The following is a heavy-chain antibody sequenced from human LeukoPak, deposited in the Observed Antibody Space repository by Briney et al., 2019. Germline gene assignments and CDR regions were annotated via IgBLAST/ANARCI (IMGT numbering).Heavy chain of an antibody. CDR2: IKSKTDGGTT. D-gene: IGHD2-2*02. CDR3: ATDYSETLYHFDY. CDR1: GFTFSNAW. J-gene: IGHJ4*02. V-gene: IGHV3-15*01. Sequence: GGSLRLSCAASGFTFSNAWMSWVRQAPGKGLEWVGRIKSKTDGGTTDYAAPVKGRFTISRDDSKNTLYLQMNSLKTEDTAVYYCATDYSETLYHFDYWGQGTLVTVSS.